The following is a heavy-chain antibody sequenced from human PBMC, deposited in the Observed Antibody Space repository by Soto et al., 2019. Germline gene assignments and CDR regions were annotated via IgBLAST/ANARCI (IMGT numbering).Heavy chain of an antibody. V-gene: IGHV4-61*01. CDR1: GGSVSSGSCY. Sequence: SETLSLTCTVTGGSVSSGSCYWIWIRHPPGKGLEWIGYIDYSGHTNYNPSLKSRVTISVDTSKNQFSLKLRSMTAADTAVYYCSRDAVVIRGVLAEIDYWGQGALVTVPQ. J-gene: IGHJ4*02. CDR3: SRDAVVIRGVLAEIDY. CDR2: IDYSGHT. D-gene: IGHD3-10*01.